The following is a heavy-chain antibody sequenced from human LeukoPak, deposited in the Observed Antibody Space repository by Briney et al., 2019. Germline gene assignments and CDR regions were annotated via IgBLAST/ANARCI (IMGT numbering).Heavy chain of an antibody. D-gene: IGHD2-15*01. CDR2: IRYDGSNK. J-gene: IGHJ3*02. V-gene: IGHV3-30*02. Sequence: GGSLRLSCAASEFLFSSYGMHWVRQAPGKGLEWVAFIRYDGSNKYYADSVKGRFTISRDNSKNTLYLQMNSLRAEDTAIYYCARAFRYCSGGTCYHHDAFDIWGQGTMVTVSS. CDR1: EFLFSSYG. CDR3: ARAFRYCSGGTCYHHDAFDI.